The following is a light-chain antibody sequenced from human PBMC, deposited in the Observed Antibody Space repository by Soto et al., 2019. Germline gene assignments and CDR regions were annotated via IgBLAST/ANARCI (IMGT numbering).Light chain of an antibody. Sequence: QSVLTQPPSVSRAPGQRVTVSCTGSSSNIGAGYDVHWYQQLPGTAPKLLIYGNSNRPSGVPDRFSGSKSGTSASLAITGLQAEDEADYYCQSYDSSLSAVFGTGTKLTVL. J-gene: IGLJ1*01. V-gene: IGLV1-40*01. CDR3: QSYDSSLSAV. CDR1: SSNIGAGYD. CDR2: GNS.